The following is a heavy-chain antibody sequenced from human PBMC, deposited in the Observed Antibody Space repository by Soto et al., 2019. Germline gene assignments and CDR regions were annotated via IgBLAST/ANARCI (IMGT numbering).Heavy chain of an antibody. Sequence: GGSLRLSCAASGFSFSNYWMTWLRQAPGKGLECVANIKQDGTDKYYVDSVKGRFTISRDNAKNSLYLQMDSLRAEDTAVYYCARQTRAPESWGQGTLVTV. CDR1: GFSFSNYW. CDR2: IKQDGTDK. V-gene: IGHV3-7*03. CDR3: ARQTRAPES. J-gene: IGHJ5*02. D-gene: IGHD3-10*01.